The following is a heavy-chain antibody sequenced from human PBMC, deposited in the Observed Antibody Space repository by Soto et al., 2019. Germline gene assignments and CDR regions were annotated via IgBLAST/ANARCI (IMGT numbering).Heavy chain of an antibody. CDR1: GFTFCSHA. D-gene: IGHD1-26*01. CDR2: ISGSGGST. CDR3: AKDRRVVGASFDY. Sequence: GSLRLSFAAPGFTFCSHAMSWVPQAPGKGLEWVSGISGSGGSTYYADSVKGRFTISRDNSKNTLYLQMNSLRAEDTAVYHCAKDRRVVGASFDYWGQGTLVTVSS. J-gene: IGHJ4*02. V-gene: IGHV3-23*01.